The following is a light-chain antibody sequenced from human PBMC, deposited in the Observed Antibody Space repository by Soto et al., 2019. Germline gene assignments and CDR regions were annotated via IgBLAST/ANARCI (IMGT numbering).Light chain of an antibody. J-gene: IGKJ4*01. Sequence: EIVLTQSPGTLSLSPGERATLSCRASQSVRSSHLAWYQQKPGQAPGLLIYGASSRATGIPDRFSGSGSGTDFTLTISRLEPEDFAVYYCQQYGSSPLTFGGGTKVEIK. CDR1: QSVRSSH. CDR2: GAS. CDR3: QQYGSSPLT. V-gene: IGKV3-20*01.